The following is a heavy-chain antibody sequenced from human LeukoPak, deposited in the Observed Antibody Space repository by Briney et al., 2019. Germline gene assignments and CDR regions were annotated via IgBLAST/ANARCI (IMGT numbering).Heavy chain of an antibody. D-gene: IGHD3-22*01. J-gene: IGHJ3*02. CDR3: ARDHSPDSSGYDAFDI. CDR2: ISSSSSYI. CDR1: GFTFSSYS. Sequence: PGGSLRLSCAASGFTFSSYSMNWVRQAPGKGLKWVSSISSSSSYIYYADSVKGRFTISRDNAKNSLYLQMNSLRAEDTAVYYCARDHSPDSSGYDAFDIWGQGTMVTVSS. V-gene: IGHV3-21*01.